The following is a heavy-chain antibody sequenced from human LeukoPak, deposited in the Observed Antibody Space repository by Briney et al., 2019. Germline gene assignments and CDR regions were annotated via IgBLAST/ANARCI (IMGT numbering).Heavy chain of an antibody. CDR3: ARGYSSSWYGEYFQH. V-gene: IGHV3-53*01. CDR1: GFTVSSNY. Sequence: PGGSLRLSCAASGFTVSSNYMSWVRQAPGKGLEWVSVIYSGGSTCYADSVKGRFTISRDNSKNTLYLQMNSLRAEDTAVYYCARGYSSSWYGEYFQHWGQGTLVTVSS. D-gene: IGHD6-13*01. CDR2: IYSGGST. J-gene: IGHJ1*01.